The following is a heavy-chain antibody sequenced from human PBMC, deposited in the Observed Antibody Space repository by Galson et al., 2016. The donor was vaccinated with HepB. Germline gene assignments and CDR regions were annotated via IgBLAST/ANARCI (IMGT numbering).Heavy chain of an antibody. CDR2: ISVSGGST. D-gene: IGHD3-22*01. V-gene: IGHV3-23*01. J-gene: IGHJ4*01. Sequence: SLRLSCAASGFTFDSYAMSWVRQAPGRGLEWVSGISVSGGSTYYADSVKGRFTISRDNSKNTLYLQMNSLRAEDTAVYYFAKDQELLRGKVVVIPSHFDLWGHGAMVTVSS. CDR1: GFTFDSYA. CDR3: AKDQELLRGKVVVIPSHFDL.